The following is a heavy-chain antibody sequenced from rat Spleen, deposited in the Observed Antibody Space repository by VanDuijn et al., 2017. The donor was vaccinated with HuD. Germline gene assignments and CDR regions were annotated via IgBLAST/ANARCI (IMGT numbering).Heavy chain of an antibody. CDR2: ISSEGRSS. J-gene: IGHJ3*01. V-gene: IGHV5-25*01. D-gene: IGHD2-7*01. CDR1: GFTFSDYY. CDR3: VSHGARISRFAY. Sequence: EVKLVESGGGLVQPGRSLKLSCAASGFTFSDYYMAWVRQAPTKGLEWVATISSEGRSSYYRDSVKGRFTISRDNAKSTLYLQMDSLRSEDTATYYCVSHGARISRFAYWGQGTLVTVSS.